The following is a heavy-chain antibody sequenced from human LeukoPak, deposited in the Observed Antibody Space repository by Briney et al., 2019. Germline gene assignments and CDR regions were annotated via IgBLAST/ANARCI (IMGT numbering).Heavy chain of an antibody. V-gene: IGHV3-11*01. Sequence: PGGSLRLSCAASGFTFSDYYMSWIRQAPGKGLEWVSYISSSGSTIYYADSVKGRFTISRDNAKNTLYLQMNSLRAQDTAVYYCARGNAYDSSSPSLAAFDIWGQGTMVTLSS. J-gene: IGHJ3*02. CDR2: ISSSGSTI. D-gene: IGHD3-22*01. CDR3: ARGNAYDSSSPSLAAFDI. CDR1: GFTFSDYY.